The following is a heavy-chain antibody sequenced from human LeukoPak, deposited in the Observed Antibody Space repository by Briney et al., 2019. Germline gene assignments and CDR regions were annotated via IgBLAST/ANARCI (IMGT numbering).Heavy chain of an antibody. CDR2: ISYDGSNK. Sequence: GGSLRLSCAASGFTFSSYAMHWVRQAPGKGLEWVAVISYDGSNKYYADSVKGRFTISRDNSKNTLYLQMNSLRAEDTAVYYCAREYSSGWGVPDYWGQGTPVTVSS. CDR1: GFTFSSYA. V-gene: IGHV3-30-3*01. CDR3: AREYSSGWGVPDY. D-gene: IGHD6-19*01. J-gene: IGHJ4*02.